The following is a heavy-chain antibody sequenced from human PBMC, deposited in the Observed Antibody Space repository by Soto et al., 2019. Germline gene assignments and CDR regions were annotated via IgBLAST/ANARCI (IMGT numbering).Heavy chain of an antibody. CDR1: GYTFTSYA. CDR3: ARGPGGPDGPGDY. Sequence: QVQLVQSGAEVKKPGASVKVSCRAPGYTFTSYAMHWVPQAPGQGLEGMGWINAGNGNTKYSQKFQGRVTITRDTSASTAYMELSSLRSEDTAVYYCARGPGGPDGPGDYWGQGTLVTVSS. D-gene: IGHD2-15*01. V-gene: IGHV1-3*01. CDR2: INAGNGNT. J-gene: IGHJ4*02.